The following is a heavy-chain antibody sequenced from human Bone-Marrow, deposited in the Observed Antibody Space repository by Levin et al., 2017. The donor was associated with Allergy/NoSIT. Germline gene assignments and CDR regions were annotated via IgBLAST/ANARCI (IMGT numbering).Heavy chain of an antibody. J-gene: IGHJ4*02. CDR3: AKDRGNSDLSYYFDF. CDR1: GFTFSTYG. Sequence: GGSLRLSCAASGFTFSTYGIHWVRQAPGKGLEWVAVISYDGSNKYYADSVKGRFTISRDNSKNTLYLQMNSLRPEDTAVYYCAKDRGNSDLSYYFDFWGQGTLVTVSS. V-gene: IGHV3-30*18. D-gene: IGHD1-1*01. CDR2: ISYDGSNK.